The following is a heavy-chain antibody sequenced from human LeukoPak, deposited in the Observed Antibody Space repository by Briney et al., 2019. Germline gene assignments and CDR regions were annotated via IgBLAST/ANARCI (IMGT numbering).Heavy chain of an antibody. CDR1: GYSISSGYY. V-gene: IGHV4-38-2*02. CDR3: ARDRGSSWYPAGAFDI. CDR2: IYHSGST. Sequence: PSETLSLTCTVSGYSISSGYYWGWIRQPPGKGLEWIGSIYHSGSTYYNPSLKSRVTISVDTSKNQFSLKLSSVTAADTAVYYCARDRGSSWYPAGAFDIWGQGTMVTVSS. D-gene: IGHD6-13*01. J-gene: IGHJ3*02.